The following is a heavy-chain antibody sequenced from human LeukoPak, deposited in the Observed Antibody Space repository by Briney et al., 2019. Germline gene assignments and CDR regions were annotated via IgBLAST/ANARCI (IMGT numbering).Heavy chain of an antibody. CDR2: IIPILGIA. Sequence: SVKVSCKASGYSFTSYAMHWVRQAPGQGLEWMGRIIPILGIANYAQKFQGRVTITADKSTSTAYMELSSLRSEDTAVYYCARDRGASSGYSDYWGQGTLVTVSS. V-gene: IGHV1-69*04. D-gene: IGHD3-22*01. J-gene: IGHJ4*02. CDR1: GYSFTSYA. CDR3: ARDRGASSGYSDY.